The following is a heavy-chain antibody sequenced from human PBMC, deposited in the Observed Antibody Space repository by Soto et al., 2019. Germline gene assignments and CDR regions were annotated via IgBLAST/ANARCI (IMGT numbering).Heavy chain of an antibody. CDR3: GIHRRYYDFWSGYHYYYYGMDV. CDR2: IYYSGST. Sequence: SETLSLTCTVSGGSISSYYWSWIRQPPGKGLEWIGYIYYSGSTNYNPSLTSRVTISVDTSKNQFSLKLSSVTAADRAVDHCGIHRRYYDFWSGYHYYYYGMDVWGQGTTVTVSS. D-gene: IGHD3-3*01. CDR1: GGSISSYY. J-gene: IGHJ6*02. V-gene: IGHV4-59*01.